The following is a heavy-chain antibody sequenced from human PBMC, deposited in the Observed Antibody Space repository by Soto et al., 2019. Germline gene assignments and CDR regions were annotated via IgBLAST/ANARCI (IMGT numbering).Heavy chain of an antibody. V-gene: IGHV3-23*04. CDR3: EKTPKITIFGVVIRGSIYFHH. J-gene: IGHJ1*01. Sequence: VQLVESGGGVVQPGRSLRLSCAASGFTFSSYAMSWVRQAPGKGLEWVSAISGSGGSTYYADSVKGRFTISRDNSKNTLYLQMSSLRAKDTAVYYCEKTPKITIFGVVIRGSIYFHHWGQGTLVTVSS. CDR2: ISGSGGST. CDR1: GFTFSSYA. D-gene: IGHD3-3*01.